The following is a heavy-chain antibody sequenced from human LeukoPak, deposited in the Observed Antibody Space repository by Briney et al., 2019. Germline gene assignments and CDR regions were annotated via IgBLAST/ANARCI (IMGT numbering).Heavy chain of an antibody. CDR3: ARTTEGYCSSASCFGFSYSYYMDV. CDR2: INHSGST. D-gene: IGHD2-2*01. Sequence: PSETLSLTCAVYGGSFSGYYWSWIRQPPGKGLEWIGEINHSGSTKYNPSLKSRVTISVDTSKNQFSLKLSSVIAADTAVYYCARTTEGYCSSASCFGFSYSYYMDVWGKGTTVTISS. V-gene: IGHV4-34*01. J-gene: IGHJ6*03. CDR1: GGSFSGYY.